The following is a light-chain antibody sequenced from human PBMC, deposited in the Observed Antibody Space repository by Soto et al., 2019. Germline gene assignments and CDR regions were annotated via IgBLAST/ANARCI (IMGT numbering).Light chain of an antibody. CDR2: GAS. J-gene: IGKJ5*01. CDR3: QQYKSWPIT. V-gene: IGKV3D-15*01. CDR1: QSXXXX. Sequence: EIVMTQSPATLSVSPGESATLTCRASQSXXXXXAWYVQKPGQAPRRVVYGASTWATGVPPRFTGSGSGTEFTLTISGLQSEDFAVYYCQQYKSWPITFGQGTRLENK.